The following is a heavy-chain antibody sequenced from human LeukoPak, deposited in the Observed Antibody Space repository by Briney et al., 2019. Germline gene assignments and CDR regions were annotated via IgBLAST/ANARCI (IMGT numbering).Heavy chain of an antibody. Sequence: SETLSLTCTVSGGSISGSSYYWGWIRQPPGKGLEWIGSIYYSGSTYYNPSLKSRVTISVDTSKNQFSLKLNSVTATDTAVYYCARAGRGGYYFDYWGQGTLVTVSS. CDR2: IYYSGST. V-gene: IGHV4-39*02. CDR1: GGSISGSSYY. J-gene: IGHJ4*02. CDR3: ARAGRGGYYFDY. D-gene: IGHD3-16*01.